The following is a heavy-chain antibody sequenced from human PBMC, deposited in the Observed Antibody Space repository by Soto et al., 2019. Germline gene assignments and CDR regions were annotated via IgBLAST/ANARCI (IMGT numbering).Heavy chain of an antibody. J-gene: IGHJ4*02. CDR3: ARVRGGALPAWFDY. CDR2: ISPYNGNT. Sequence: QVQLVQSGAEVKKPGASVKVSCKASGYTFTSYGISWVRQAPGQGLEWMGWISPYNGNTNYAQRLQGRVTMTTDTSTPTAYMELRSLRSDDTAVYYCARVRGGALPAWFDYWGQGTLVTVSS. D-gene: IGHD3-10*01. CDR1: GYTFTSYG. V-gene: IGHV1-18*04.